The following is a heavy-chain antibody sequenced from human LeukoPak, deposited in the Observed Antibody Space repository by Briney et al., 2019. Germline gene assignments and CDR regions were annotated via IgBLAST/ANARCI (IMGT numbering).Heavy chain of an antibody. CDR3: ARHSTVRVVVPAAMLAFDP. Sequence: SETLSLTCTVSGGSISSSSYYWGWIRQPPGKGLEWIGSIYYSGSTYYNPSLKSRVTISVDTSKNQFSLKLSSVTAADTAVYYCARHSTVRVVVPAAMLAFDPWGQGTLVTVSS. D-gene: IGHD2-2*01. J-gene: IGHJ5*02. CDR1: GGSISSSSYY. CDR2: IYYSGST. V-gene: IGHV4-39*01.